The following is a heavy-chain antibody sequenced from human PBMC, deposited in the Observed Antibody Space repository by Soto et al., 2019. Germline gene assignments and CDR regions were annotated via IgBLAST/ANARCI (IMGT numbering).Heavy chain of an antibody. CDR2: ISGSGGTT. J-gene: IGHJ4*02. CDR1: GVTFSTYV. CDR3: AKHRAGFGSGSDTYYFDV. V-gene: IGHV3-23*01. Sequence: EVQLLESGGDLVQPGGSLRLSCIASGVTFSTYVMSWVRQAPGKGLEWVSAISGSGGTTYYADSVKGRFTISRDNSKNTLYLQMNSLRAEDTAVYYCAKHRAGFGSGSDTYYFDVWGQGTLVTVSS. D-gene: IGHD3-10*01.